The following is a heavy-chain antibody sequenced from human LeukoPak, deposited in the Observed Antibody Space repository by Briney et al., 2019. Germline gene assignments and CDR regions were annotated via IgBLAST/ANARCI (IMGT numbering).Heavy chain of an antibody. V-gene: IGHV3-7*01. CDR2: IKQDGSEK. Sequence: PSETLSLTCAVYGASFRNYYWSWIRQAPGKGLEWVANIKQDGSEKYYVDSVKGRFTISRDNAKNSLYLQMNSLRAEDTAVYYCARSSYYYDSSGNVDYWGQGTLVTVSS. J-gene: IGHJ4*02. CDR3: ARSSYYYDSSGNVDY. D-gene: IGHD3-22*01. CDR1: GASFRNYY.